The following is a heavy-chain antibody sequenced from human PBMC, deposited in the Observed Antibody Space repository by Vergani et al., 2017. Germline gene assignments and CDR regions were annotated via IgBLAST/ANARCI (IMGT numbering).Heavy chain of an antibody. J-gene: IGHJ4*02. CDR2: ISSSSSYI. CDR1: GFTFSSYS. V-gene: IGHV3-21*02. D-gene: IGHD3-22*01. CDR3: ARDPSXITMIVVVINEFDY. Sequence: DVRLVESGGGVVQPGGSLRLSCAASGFTFSSYSMNWVRQAPGKGLEWVSSISSSSSYIYYADSVKGRFTISRDNAKNSLYLQMNSLRAEDTAVYYCARDPSXITMIVVVINEFDYWGQGTLVTVSS.